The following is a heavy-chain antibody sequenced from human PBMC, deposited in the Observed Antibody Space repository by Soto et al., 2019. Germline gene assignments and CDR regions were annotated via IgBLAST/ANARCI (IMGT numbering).Heavy chain of an antibody. J-gene: IGHJ4*02. CDR2: INSEGSST. CDR3: ARVAPSEYYDSSRRHPFDY. V-gene: IGHV3-74*01. Sequence: EVQLVESGGGLVQPGGSLRLSCAASGFTFSSYWMHWVRQAPGKRLVWVSRINSEGSSTSYADSVKGRFTISRGNAEDTLYLQMNSLRAEDTAVYYCARVAPSEYYDSSRRHPFDYWGQGTLVTVFS. CDR1: GFTFSSYW. D-gene: IGHD3-22*01.